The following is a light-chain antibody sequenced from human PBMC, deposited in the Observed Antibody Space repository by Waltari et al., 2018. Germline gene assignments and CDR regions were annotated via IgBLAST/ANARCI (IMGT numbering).Light chain of an antibody. CDR2: EVI. Sequence: QSALTQPASVSGSPGQSITISCTGRSSAIGRYHVVSWYQHHPGKAPKPVIYEVINRPSGVSNRFSGSKSGNTASLTISGLQAEDEADYYCCSYAGSVVFGGGTKLTVL. V-gene: IGLV2-23*02. J-gene: IGLJ2*01. CDR3: CSYAGSVV. CDR1: SSAIGRYHV.